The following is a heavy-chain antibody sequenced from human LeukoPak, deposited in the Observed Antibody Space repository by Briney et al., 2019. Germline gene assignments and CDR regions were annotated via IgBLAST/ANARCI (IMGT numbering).Heavy chain of an antibody. D-gene: IGHD2-21*02. CDR3: ARDTATGLDV. CDR2: INSDGSST. CDR1: GFTFSSYW. V-gene: IGHV3-74*01. J-gene: IGHJ6*02. Sequence: PGGSLRLSCAASGFTFSSYWMHWVRQAPGKGLVWVSRINSDGSSTNQADSVKGRFTISRDNAKKALYLQMNSLRVEDMAVYFCARDTATGLDVWGQGTTVTVSS.